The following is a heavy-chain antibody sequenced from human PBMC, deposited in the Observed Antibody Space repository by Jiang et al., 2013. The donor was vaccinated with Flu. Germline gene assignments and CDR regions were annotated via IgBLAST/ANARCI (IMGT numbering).Heavy chain of an antibody. CDR2: ISYDGSNK. V-gene: IGHV3-30*01. CDR1: GFTFSSYA. Sequence: ESGGGVVQPGRSLRLSCAASGFTFSSYAMHWVRQAPGKGLEWVAVISYDGSNKYYADSVKGRFTISRDNSKNTLYLQMNSLRAEDTAVYYCARDQGRMQWLVEDAFDIWGQGTMVTVSS. CDR3: ARDQGRMQWLVEDAFDI. D-gene: IGHD6-19*01. J-gene: IGHJ3*02.